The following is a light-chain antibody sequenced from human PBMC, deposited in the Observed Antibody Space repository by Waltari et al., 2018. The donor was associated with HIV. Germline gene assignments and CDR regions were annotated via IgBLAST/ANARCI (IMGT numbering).Light chain of an antibody. J-gene: IGLJ2*01. CDR1: SSDVGGDNY. CDR2: DVS. CDR3: CSYAGIYTAV. Sequence: QSALTQPRSVSGSPGQSVTISCTGTSSDVGGDNYVCCSQQHTGKAPNLMIYDVSKLPSLLPHRFACSKSGNTASLTIAVLQAEDEADYYCCSYAGIYTAVFGGGTKLTVL. V-gene: IGLV2-11*01.